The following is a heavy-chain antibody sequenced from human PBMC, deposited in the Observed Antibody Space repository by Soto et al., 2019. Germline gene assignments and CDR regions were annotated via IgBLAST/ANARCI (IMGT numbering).Heavy chain of an antibody. CDR1: GYSFTSYW. V-gene: IGHV5-51*01. Sequence: EVQLVQSGAEVKKPGESLKISGKGSGYSFTSYWIGWVRQMPGKGLEWMGIIYPGDSDTRYSPSFQGQVTISADKSISTAYLQWSSLKASDTAMYYCAGGGVRGVITRTRDYYGMDVWGQGTTVTVSS. J-gene: IGHJ6*02. CDR3: AGGGVRGVITRTRDYYGMDV. CDR2: IYPGDSDT. D-gene: IGHD3-10*01.